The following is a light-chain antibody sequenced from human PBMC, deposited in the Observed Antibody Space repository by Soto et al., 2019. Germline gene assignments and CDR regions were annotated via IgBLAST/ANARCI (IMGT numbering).Light chain of an antibody. CDR1: QSVSSSY. CDR2: TAS. V-gene: IGKV3-20*01. Sequence: EIVLSQSPGTLSLSQGERATLSCRASQSVSSSYLAWYQRRPGQAPRLLIYTASSRPPGVPDRFSGSGSGTDFTLTISRLEPEDFAIYYCQQYGSSPPTFGQGTKV. J-gene: IGKJ1*01. CDR3: QQYGSSPPT.